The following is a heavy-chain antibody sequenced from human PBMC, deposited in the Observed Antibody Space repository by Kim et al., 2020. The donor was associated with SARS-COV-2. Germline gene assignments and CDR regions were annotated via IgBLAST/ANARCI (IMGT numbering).Heavy chain of an antibody. CDR2: ITPIDGFT. D-gene: IGHD2-21*01. J-gene: IGHJ3*01. Sequence: ASVKVSCKASGYRFTSNKMHWVRQAPGQGLEWMGIITPIDGFTVYAQNLQGRLTVTRDTSTSTVYMELSSLRSDDTAIYYCARDNIDWAFDLWGRGTRV. V-gene: IGHV1-46*01. CDR1: GYRFTSNK. CDR3: ARDNIDWAFDL.